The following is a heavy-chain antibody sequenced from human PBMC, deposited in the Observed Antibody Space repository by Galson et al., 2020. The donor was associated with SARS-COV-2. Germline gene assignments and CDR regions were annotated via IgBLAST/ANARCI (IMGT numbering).Heavy chain of an antibody. V-gene: IGHV3-33*01. CDR3: ARGLVDYDYVWGSYRLGAFDI. D-gene: IGHD3-16*02. Sequence: VGSLRLSCAASGFTFSSYGMHWVRQAPGKGLEWVAVIWYDGSNKYYADSVKGRFTISRDNSKNTLYLQMNSLRAEDTAVYYCARGLVDYDYVWGSYRLGAFDIWGQGTMVTVSS. CDR1: GFTFSSYG. J-gene: IGHJ3*02. CDR2: IWYDGSNK.